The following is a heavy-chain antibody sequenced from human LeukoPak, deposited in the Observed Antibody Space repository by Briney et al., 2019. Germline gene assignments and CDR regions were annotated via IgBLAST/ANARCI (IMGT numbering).Heavy chain of an antibody. CDR2: INAGNGNT. D-gene: IGHD6-19*01. CDR3: AREPGRYSSGWYEPDYFDY. Sequence: GASVKVSCKASGYTFTSYAMHWVRQAPGQRLEWMGWINAGNGNTKYSQKFQGRVTITRDTSASTAYMELSSLRSEDTAVYYCAREPGRYSSGWYEPDYFDYWGQGTLVTVSS. CDR1: GYTFTSYA. J-gene: IGHJ4*02. V-gene: IGHV1-3*01.